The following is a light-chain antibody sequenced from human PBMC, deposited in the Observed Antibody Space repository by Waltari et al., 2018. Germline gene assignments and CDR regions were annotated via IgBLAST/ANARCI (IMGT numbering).Light chain of an antibody. CDR3: GTWDSSLSGAV. Sequence: QSVLTQPPSVSAAPGQRVTISCSGGSSNIGNNYVSWYRQFPGTAHKLLIYEKSEPPSGCPGRFSGSKSGTSATLDSTGLQAGDEADYYCGTWDSSLSGAVFGGGTHLTVL. CDR2: EKS. J-gene: IGLJ7*01. CDR1: SSNIGNNY. V-gene: IGLV1-51*02.